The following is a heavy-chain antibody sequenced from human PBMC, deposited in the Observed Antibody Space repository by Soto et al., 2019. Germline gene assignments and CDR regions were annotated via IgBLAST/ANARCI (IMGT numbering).Heavy chain of an antibody. Sequence: GGSLRLSCAASGFTFSSYAMHWVRQAPGKGLEYVSAISSNGGSTYYANSVKGRFTISRDNSKNTLYLQMGSLRAEDMAVYYCARCSPGLGTSLAYDHWGQGTLVTVSS. V-gene: IGHV3-64*01. CDR2: ISSNGGST. J-gene: IGHJ5*02. CDR1: GFTFSSYA. D-gene: IGHD2-2*01. CDR3: ARCSPGLGTSLAYDH.